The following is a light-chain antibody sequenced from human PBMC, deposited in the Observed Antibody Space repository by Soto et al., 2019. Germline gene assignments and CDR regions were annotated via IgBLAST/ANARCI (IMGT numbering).Light chain of an antibody. CDR2: AAS. CDR3: QQGYSIPT. J-gene: IGKJ2*01. Sequence: DLQMTQSPSSLSASVGDRVTITCRTSQSIDIYLNWYQQRPGQVPKLLIYAASNLQRGVPSRFSGSGCGTEFTLTISSLQPEDFATYYCQQGYSIPTFGQGTKVGIK. V-gene: IGKV1-39*01. CDR1: QSIDIY.